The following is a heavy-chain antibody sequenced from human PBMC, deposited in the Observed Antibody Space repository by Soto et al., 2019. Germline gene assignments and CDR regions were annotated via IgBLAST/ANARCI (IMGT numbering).Heavy chain of an antibody. V-gene: IGHV4-34*01. J-gene: IGHJ5*02. Sequence: PSETLSLTCAVYGGSFSGYYWTWIRQPPGTGLEWIGEINHSGSTNYNPSLKSRVTISVDTSKNQFSLKLSSVTAADTAVYYCARHYAPLVGETYNWFDPWGQGTLVTVSS. CDR1: GGSFSGYY. D-gene: IGHD1-26*01. CDR3: ARHYAPLVGETYNWFDP. CDR2: INHSGST.